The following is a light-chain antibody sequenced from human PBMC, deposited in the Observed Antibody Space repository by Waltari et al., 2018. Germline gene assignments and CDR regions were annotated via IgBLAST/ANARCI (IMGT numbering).Light chain of an antibody. V-gene: IGKV3-11*01. J-gene: IGKJ1*01. CDR2: DAS. CDR3: QHRANSWT. Sequence: EIVLTQSPATLSLSPGERATLSCRASQSLGSYLVWYQQKPGLPPRLLIYDASNRATGIPARFSGSGSGTDFTLTISSLEPEDFAVYFCQHRANSWTFGQGTKVEIK. CDR1: QSLGSY.